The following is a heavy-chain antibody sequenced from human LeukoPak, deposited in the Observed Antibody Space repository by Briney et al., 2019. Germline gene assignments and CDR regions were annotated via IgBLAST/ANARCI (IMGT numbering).Heavy chain of an antibody. D-gene: IGHD2-15*01. J-gene: IGHJ5*02. CDR2: IYHSGNT. V-gene: IGHV4-38-2*02. CDR3: ARDLCSGGSCYPGWLDP. Sequence: SETLSLTCTVSGYSINTGSFWGWIRQPPGKGLEWIGSIYHSGNTYYNPSLKSRVTISVDTSKNQFSLKLSSVTPADTAVYYCARDLCSGGSCYPGWLDPWGQGTLVTVSS. CDR1: GYSINTGSF.